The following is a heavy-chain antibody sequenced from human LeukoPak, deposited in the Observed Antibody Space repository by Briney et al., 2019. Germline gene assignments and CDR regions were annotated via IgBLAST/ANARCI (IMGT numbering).Heavy chain of an antibody. Sequence: ASVKVSCKASGHTFTSYYMHWVRQAPGQGLEWMGIINPSGGSTSYAQKFQGRVTMTRDTSTSTVYMELSSLRSEDTAVYYCARGRGYCSGGSCDDFDYWGQGTLVTVSS. CDR2: INPSGGST. V-gene: IGHV1-46*01. CDR3: ARGRGYCSGGSCDDFDY. CDR1: GHTFTSYY. D-gene: IGHD2-15*01. J-gene: IGHJ4*02.